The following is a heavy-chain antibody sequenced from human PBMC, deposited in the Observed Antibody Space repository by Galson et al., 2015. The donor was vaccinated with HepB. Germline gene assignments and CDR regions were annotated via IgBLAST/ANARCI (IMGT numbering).Heavy chain of an antibody. Sequence: CAISGDSVSRTLAAWHWIRQSPSRGLEWLGRTYSRSKWYPDSAVSVKSRITLNPDTSQNPFSLQLHSVTPEAPAVYYWARKSAAAGPHPFDYWGQGTLVTVSS. D-gene: IGHD6-13*01. CDR3: ARKSAAAGPHPFDY. CDR1: GDSVSRTLAA. CDR2: TYSRSKWYP. V-gene: IGHV6-1*01. J-gene: IGHJ4*02.